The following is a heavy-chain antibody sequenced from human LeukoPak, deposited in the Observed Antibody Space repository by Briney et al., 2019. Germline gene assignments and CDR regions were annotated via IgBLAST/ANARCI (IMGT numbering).Heavy chain of an antibody. CDR3: ARDRSGYYYFDY. D-gene: IGHD3-22*01. J-gene: IGHJ4*02. CDR2: ISAYNGNT. V-gene: IGHV1-18*01. Sequence: GASVKVSCKASGYTFTSYGISWVRQAPGQGLEWMGWISAYNGNTNYAQKLQGRVTMTTDTSTSTAYMELSRLRSDDTAVYYCARDRSGYYYFDYWGQGTLVTVSS. CDR1: GYTFTSYG.